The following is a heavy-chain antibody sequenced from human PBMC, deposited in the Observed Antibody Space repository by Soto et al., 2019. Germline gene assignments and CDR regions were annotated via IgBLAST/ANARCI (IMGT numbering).Heavy chain of an antibody. CDR1: GYSFTSYW. J-gene: IGHJ5*02. CDR2: IDPSDSYT. Sequence: PGESLKISCKGSGYSFTSYWISWVRQMPGKGLEWMGRIDPSDSYTNYSPSFQGHVTISADKSISTAYLQWSSLKASDTAMYYCARHAQWLVEEYNWFEPWGQGTLVTVSS. D-gene: IGHD6-19*01. V-gene: IGHV5-10-1*01. CDR3: ARHAQWLVEEYNWFEP.